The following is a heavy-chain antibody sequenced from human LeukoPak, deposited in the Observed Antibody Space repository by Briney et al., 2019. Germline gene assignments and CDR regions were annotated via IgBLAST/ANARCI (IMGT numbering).Heavy chain of an antibody. CDR2: IKQDGSEK. CDR3: ARDQGQWLPTGNYAMDV. D-gene: IGHD6-19*01. J-gene: IGHJ6*02. V-gene: IGHV3-7*01. Sequence: PGGSLRLSCAASEFPFSKYWMTWVRQAPGKGLEWVADIKQDGSEKYYVDSVEGRFTISRDNAKNSLYLQMNSLRAEDTAVYYCARDQGQWLPTGNYAMDVWGHGTTVTVSS. CDR1: EFPFSKYW.